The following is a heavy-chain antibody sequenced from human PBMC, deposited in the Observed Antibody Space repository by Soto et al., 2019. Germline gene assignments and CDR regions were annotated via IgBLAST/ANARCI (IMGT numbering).Heavy chain of an antibody. J-gene: IGHJ6*03. V-gene: IGHV4-34*01. Sequence: SETLSLTCAVYGGSFSGYYWSWIRQPPGKGLEWIGEIKHSGSTNYNPSLKSRVTISVDTSKNQFSLKLSSVTAADTAVYYCAAGRTQGNYYYYYYMDVWGKGTTVTVSS. CDR1: GGSFSGYY. CDR3: AAGRTQGNYYYYYYMDV. D-gene: IGHD1-26*01. CDR2: IKHSGST.